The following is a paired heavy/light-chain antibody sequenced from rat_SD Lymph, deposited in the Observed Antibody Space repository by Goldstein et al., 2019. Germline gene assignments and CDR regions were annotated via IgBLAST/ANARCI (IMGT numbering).Heavy chain of an antibody. CDR3: ARGEGYVYYGFGWFAY. D-gene: IGHD1-6*01. CDR1: GYTFTDYA. CDR2: INTYTGKP. Sequence: QIQLVQSGPELKKPGESVKISCKASGYTFTDYAMHWVKQAPGKGLKWMGWINTYTGKPTYADDFKGRFVFSLEASASTANLQISNLKNEDTATYFCARGEGYVYYGFGWFAYWGQGTLVTVSS. V-gene: IGHV9-4*01. J-gene: IGHJ3*01.
Light chain of an antibody. Sequence: DTVLTQSPALAVSLGQRVTISCRASKSVSTYMHWYQQKSGQQPKLLIYSASNLESGVPSRFSGSGSGTDFTLTIDPVEADDIANYYCQQSNELPPTFGGGTKLELK. CDR1: KSVSTY. J-gene: IGKJ1*01. CDR3: QQSNELPPT. CDR2: SAS. V-gene: IGKV3S6*01.